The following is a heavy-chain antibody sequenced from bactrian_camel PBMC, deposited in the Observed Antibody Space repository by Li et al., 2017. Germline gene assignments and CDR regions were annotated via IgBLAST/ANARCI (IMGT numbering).Heavy chain of an antibody. CDR2: IRRDGGET. V-gene: IGHV3S56*01. CDR1: GHSRGSNC. D-gene: IGHD3*01. J-gene: IGHJ6*01. Sequence: HVQLVESGGGSVQAGGSLRLSCVVSGHSRGSNCVGWYRLPPGRAPAEREGIAAIRRDGGETWHAASVKGRFTISQDTAKNSVTLQLNSLKPEDTATYYCVATGNFGVRPGRCPLGFPSPVYSHFGRGTQVTVSS.